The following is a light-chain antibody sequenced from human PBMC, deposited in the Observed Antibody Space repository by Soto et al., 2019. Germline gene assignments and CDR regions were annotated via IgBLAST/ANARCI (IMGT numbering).Light chain of an antibody. CDR2: GNR. J-gene: IGLJ2*01. Sequence: QSVLTQPPSVSGAPGQRVTISCTGSSSNIGAGYDVHWYQQLPGTAPKLVIYGNRNRPSGVPDRFSGYKSGTSASLAITGLQAEDEADYYCQSYDSSLSDSGVVFGGGTKLTVL. CDR1: SSNIGAGYD. V-gene: IGLV1-40*01. CDR3: QSYDSSLSDSGVV.